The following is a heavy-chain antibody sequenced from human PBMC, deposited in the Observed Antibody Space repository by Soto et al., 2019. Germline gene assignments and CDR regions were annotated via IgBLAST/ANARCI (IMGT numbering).Heavy chain of an antibody. J-gene: IGHJ3*01. CDR1: GYTFTSYG. D-gene: IGHD3-16*01. CDR2: ISAYNGNT. Sequence: QVQLVQSGAEVKKPGASVKVSCKASGYTFTSYGISWVRQAPGQGLEWMGWISAYNGNTNYAQKLQGRVTMTTDTPRRKPYGEWGGRISADSAVHYGGGDSWGAGVFVSGGQGKMVPF. CDR3: GGDSWGAGVFVS. V-gene: IGHV1-18*01.